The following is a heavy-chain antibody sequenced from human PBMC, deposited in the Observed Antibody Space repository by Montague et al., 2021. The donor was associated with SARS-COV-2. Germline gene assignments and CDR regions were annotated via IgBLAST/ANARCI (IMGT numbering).Heavy chain of an antibody. J-gene: IGHJ6*02. Sequence: SETLSLTCAVYGGSFSGYYWSWISQPPGKGLDWIGEINNSGGTNXNQSLKSRVTISVDTSKNQFSLKLSSVTAADTAVYYCARGPGVVTILPIYYYYGMDVWGQGTTVTVSS. V-gene: IGHV4-34*01. CDR3: ARGPGVVTILPIYYYYGMDV. D-gene: IGHD3-3*01. CDR1: GGSFSGYY. CDR2: INNSGGT.